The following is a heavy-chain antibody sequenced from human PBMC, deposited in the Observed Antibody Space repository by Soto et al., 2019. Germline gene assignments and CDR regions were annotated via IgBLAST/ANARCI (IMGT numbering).Heavy chain of an antibody. CDR1: GYTFTSYG. V-gene: IGHV1-18*01. Sequence: ASVKVSCKASGYTFTSYGISWVRQAPGQGLEWMGWISAYNGNTNYAQKLQGRVTMTTDTSTSTAYKELRSLRSDDTAVYYCARYRSEVGVRGVIITQWFDPWGQGTLVTVSS. CDR2: ISAYNGNT. J-gene: IGHJ5*02. CDR3: ARYRSEVGVRGVIITQWFDP. D-gene: IGHD3-10*01.